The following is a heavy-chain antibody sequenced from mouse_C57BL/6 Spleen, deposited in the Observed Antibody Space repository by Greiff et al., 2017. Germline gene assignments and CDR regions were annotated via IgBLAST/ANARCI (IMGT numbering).Heavy chain of an antibody. V-gene: IGHV1-81*01. Sequence: QVQLQQSGAELARPGASVKLSCTASGYTFTSYGISWVKQRTGQGLEWFGEIYPRSGNTYYNEKVKGKATLTADKASSTAYMELRSLTSEDSAVYFCAVYGRNYFDYWGQGTTLTVSS. CDR1: GYTFTSYG. J-gene: IGHJ2*01. CDR2: IYPRSGNT. CDR3: AVYGRNYFDY. D-gene: IGHD1-1*01.